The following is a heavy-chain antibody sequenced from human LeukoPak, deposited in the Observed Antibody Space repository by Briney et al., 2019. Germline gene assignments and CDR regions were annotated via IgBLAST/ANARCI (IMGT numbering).Heavy chain of an antibody. V-gene: IGHV1-2*02. D-gene: IGHD4-23*01. J-gene: IGHJ2*01. CDR2: INPNSGGT. CDR1: GYTFTGYY. CDR3: ARHPGKVTNDWYFDL. Sequence: ASVKVSCKASGYTFTGYYMHWVRQAPGQGLEWMGWINPNSGGTNYAQKFQGRVTMTKDTSITTAYMELSRLSSDDTAVYYCARHPGKVTNDWYFDLWGRGTLVTVSS.